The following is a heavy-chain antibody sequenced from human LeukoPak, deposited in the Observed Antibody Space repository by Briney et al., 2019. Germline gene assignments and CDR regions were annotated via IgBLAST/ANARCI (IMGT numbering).Heavy chain of an antibody. J-gene: IGHJ4*02. CDR2: IRGNGET. D-gene: IGHD3-16*01. Sequence: GSPRLPRARTGLSFSSFSLGWGPQGPPGGLEWVSSIRGNGETFYADSVKGRFTLYSDSSTNTVYFQLNNLRVEDTAIYYCARASWVSSTDAVRWGQGTLVTVSS. CDR1: GLSFSSFS. CDR3: ARASWVSSTDAVR. V-gene: IGHV3-23*01.